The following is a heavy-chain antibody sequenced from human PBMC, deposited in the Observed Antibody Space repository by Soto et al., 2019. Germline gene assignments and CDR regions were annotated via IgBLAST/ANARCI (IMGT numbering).Heavy chain of an antibody. CDR1: GFSFSGYW. Sequence: QLVESGGDLVQPGGSLRLSCAASGFSFSGYWMHWVRQAPGKGLEWLSRTNNDGSMTTYADSVWGRFTSLRDNAKNTLYLQMTSLRVEETAVYYCGREMATISIGAFDIWGQGTMVTVSS. D-gene: IGHD5-12*01. CDR2: TNNDGSMT. V-gene: IGHV3-74*01. J-gene: IGHJ3*02. CDR3: GREMATISIGAFDI.